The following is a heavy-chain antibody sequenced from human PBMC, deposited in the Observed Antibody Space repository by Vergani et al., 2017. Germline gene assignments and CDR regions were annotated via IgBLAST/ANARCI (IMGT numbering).Heavy chain of an antibody. J-gene: IGHJ6*02. CDR3: ASRVNSSGGLDV. Sequence: EVQLLQSGGGVIQPGGSVRLSCAGSGFTFSRTTLTWVRQAPGKGLEWVASISSSSGYIHYGDAVRGRFTISRDNAKNSVYLQMSSLTVDDTGVYYCASRVNSSGGLDVWGQGTTVTVSS. CDR2: ISSSSGYI. CDR1: GFTFSRTT. V-gene: IGHV3-21*06. D-gene: IGHD1/OR15-1a*01.